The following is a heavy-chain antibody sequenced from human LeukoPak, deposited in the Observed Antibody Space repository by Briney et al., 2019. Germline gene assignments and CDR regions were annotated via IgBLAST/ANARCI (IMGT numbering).Heavy chain of an antibody. CDR2: ISGSGGST. CDR3: AKDRRSSGYYDAFDI. D-gene: IGHD6-19*01. CDR1: GFTFSNAW. V-gene: IGHV3-23*01. J-gene: IGHJ3*02. Sequence: GGSLRLSCAASGFTFSNAWMSWVRQAPGKGLEWVSAISGSGGSTYYADSVKGRFTISRDNSKNTLYLQMNSLRAEDTAVYYCAKDRRSSGYYDAFDIWGQGTMVTVSS.